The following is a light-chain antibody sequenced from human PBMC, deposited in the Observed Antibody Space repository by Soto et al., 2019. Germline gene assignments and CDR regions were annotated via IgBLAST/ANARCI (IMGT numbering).Light chain of an antibody. CDR2: GAS. CDR3: QQYNNWPLT. V-gene: IGKV3-20*01. Sequence: EIVLTQSPGTLSLSPGERATLSCRASQSVSSNYLAWYQHKPGQAPRLLIYGASSRATGIPDRFSGSGSGTDFTLTISRLEPEDFVVYYCQQYNNWPLTFGGGTKVDIK. CDR1: QSVSSNY. J-gene: IGKJ4*01.